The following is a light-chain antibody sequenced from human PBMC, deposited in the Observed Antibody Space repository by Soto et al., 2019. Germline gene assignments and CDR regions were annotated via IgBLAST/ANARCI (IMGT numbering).Light chain of an antibody. Sequence: EIVLTQSPATLSLSPGEGATLSCRASQSVSSYLAWYQQKPGQPPRLLIYDASTRATGIPARFSGSGSGTDFTLTISSLEPEDFAVYYYQQRSNWPLTFGGGTKVDIK. J-gene: IGKJ4*01. CDR3: QQRSNWPLT. V-gene: IGKV3-11*01. CDR1: QSVSSY. CDR2: DAS.